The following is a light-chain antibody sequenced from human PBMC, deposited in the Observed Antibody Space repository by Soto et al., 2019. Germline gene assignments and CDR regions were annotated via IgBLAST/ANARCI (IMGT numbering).Light chain of an antibody. CDR3: LQHKNYPRR. CDR1: QGISNS. Sequence: DIQMTQSPPDMSASVGAGVTITCRASQGISNSLAWFQQKPGQVPKRLIYAASSVQSGVPSRVRGSGSGTEVTLTIGNLQPEDSATYDCLQHKNYPRRVGRGTKVEI. V-gene: IGKV1-17*03. J-gene: IGKJ1*01. CDR2: AAS.